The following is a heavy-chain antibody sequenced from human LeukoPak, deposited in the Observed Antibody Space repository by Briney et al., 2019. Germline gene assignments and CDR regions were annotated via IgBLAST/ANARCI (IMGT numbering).Heavy chain of an antibody. CDR1: GGSISSSSYY. D-gene: IGHD2-2*01. V-gene: IGHV4-39*01. CDR2: IYYSGST. Sequence: SETLSLTCTVSGGSISSSSYYWGWIRQPPGKGLEWIGSIYYSGSTYYNPSLKSRVTISVDTSKNQFSLKLSSVTAADTAVYYCARRSKYQLLAFDIWGQGTMVTVSS. CDR3: ARRSKYQLLAFDI. J-gene: IGHJ3*02.